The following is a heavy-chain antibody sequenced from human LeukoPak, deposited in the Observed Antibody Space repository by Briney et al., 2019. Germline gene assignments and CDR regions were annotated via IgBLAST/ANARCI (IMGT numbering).Heavy chain of an antibody. CDR2: INHSGST. CDR1: GGSFSGYY. V-gene: IGHV4-34*01. Sequence: SETLSLTCAVYGGSFSGYYWSWIRQPPGKGLEWIGEINHSGSTNYNPSLKSRVTISVDTSKNQFSLKLSSVTAADTAVYYCAREFPDWFDPWGQGTLVTVSS. CDR3: AREFPDWFDP. J-gene: IGHJ5*02.